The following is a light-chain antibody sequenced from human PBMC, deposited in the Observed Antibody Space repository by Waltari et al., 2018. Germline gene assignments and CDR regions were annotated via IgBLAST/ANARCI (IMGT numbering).Light chain of an antibody. CDR3: CSYAGSYTFV. J-gene: IGLJ7*01. CDR2: DVV. V-gene: IGLV2-11*01. Sequence: QSALPQPRSVSGSPTPPVTISCSGTSSDVGNYNYFSWYQQHPGNAPKLLTYDVVKRPSWVPDRFSGSKSGNTASLTISGLQTEDEGDYYCCSYAGSYTFVFGGGTQLTVL. CDR1: SSDVGNYNY.